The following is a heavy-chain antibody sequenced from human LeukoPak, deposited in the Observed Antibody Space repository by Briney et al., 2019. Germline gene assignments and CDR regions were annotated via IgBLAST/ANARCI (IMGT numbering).Heavy chain of an antibody. D-gene: IGHD3-22*01. J-gene: IGHJ4*02. V-gene: IGHV4-59*08. CDR3: ARHRSDGSGCYGYYFDY. CDR2: IYYSGST. Sequence: SETQSLTFIVSGGSIGSYYWSWIRQPPGKGLEWIGHIYYSGSTDYNPSLRSRVTISVDTSKNQFSLRLSSVTAADTAVYYCARHRSDGSGCYGYYFDYWGQGTLVSVSS. CDR1: GGSIGSYY.